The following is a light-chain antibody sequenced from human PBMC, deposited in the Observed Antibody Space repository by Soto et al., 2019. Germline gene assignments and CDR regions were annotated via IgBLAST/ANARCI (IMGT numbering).Light chain of an antibody. V-gene: IGKV3D-20*01. CDR3: QQYGSSSWT. CDR1: QSVSNNY. Sequence: EIVLTQPPATLSLSPVDRATLSCVASQSVSNNYLAWYQQKPGLAPRLLIYDASYRANGIPDRFSGSGSGTDFTLTISRLEPEDFVVYYCQQYGSSSWTFGQGTKV. J-gene: IGKJ1*01. CDR2: DAS.